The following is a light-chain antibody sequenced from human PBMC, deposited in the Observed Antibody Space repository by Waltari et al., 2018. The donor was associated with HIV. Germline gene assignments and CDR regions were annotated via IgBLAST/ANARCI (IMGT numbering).Light chain of an antibody. Sequence: DFVMTQSPLSLPVTPGEPASISCKSSQSLLHSNGYNYLHWYLQKPGQSPQLLIYLGSNRASGVPDRFSGSGSGTHFTLKISRVEAEDVGVYYCMQALGTPRVTFGQGTKLEI. CDR2: LGS. V-gene: IGKV2-28*01. J-gene: IGKJ2*01. CDR1: QSLLHSNGYNY. CDR3: MQALGTPRVT.